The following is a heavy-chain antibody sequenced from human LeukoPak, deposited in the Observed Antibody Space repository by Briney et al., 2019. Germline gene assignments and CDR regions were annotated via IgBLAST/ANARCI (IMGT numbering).Heavy chain of an antibody. CDR1: GRPISIYY. J-gene: IGHJ4*02. D-gene: IGHD3-22*01. V-gene: IGHV4-59*07. CDR3: ASTRIEYYYDSSGHFDY. Sequence: SSDPLSLTCSVSGRPISIYYWIWPPHPPGKALEWIGYIYYSVSTNYKHYLKSRVTRSVETSKNQFSLKLSSVTAADTAVYYCASTRIEYYYDSSGHFDYWGQGTLVTVSS. CDR2: IYYSVST.